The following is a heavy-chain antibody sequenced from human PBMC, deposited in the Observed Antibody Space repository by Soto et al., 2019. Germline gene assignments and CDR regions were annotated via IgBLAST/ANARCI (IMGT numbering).Heavy chain of an antibody. CDR1: GFRFITYG. J-gene: IGHJ4*02. D-gene: IGHD3-16*01. CDR2: IRQDGGER. V-gene: IGHV3-7*03. Sequence: GGSLRLSCAASGFRFITYGMSWVRQAPGKGLEWVANIRQDGGERFYVDSVKGRFTISRDNARNSLYLQMNSLRVEDTAMYYCATQRVLTFGSFLASYFDYWGQGALVTVSS. CDR3: ATQRVLTFGSFLASYFDY.